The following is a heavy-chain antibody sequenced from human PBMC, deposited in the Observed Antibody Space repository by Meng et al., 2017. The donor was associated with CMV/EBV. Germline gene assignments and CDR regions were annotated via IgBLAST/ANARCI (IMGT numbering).Heavy chain of an antibody. CDR3: ARSSHYDFWSGPLESP. CDR2: IIPIFGTA. D-gene: IGHD3-3*01. CDR1: GYTFTSYD. V-gene: IGHV1-69*05. Sequence: SVKVSCKASGYTFTSYDISWVRQAPGQGLEWMGGIIPIFGTANYAQKFQGRVTITTDESTSTAYMELSSLRSEDTAVYYCARSSHYDFWSGPLESPWGQGTLVTVSS. J-gene: IGHJ5*02.